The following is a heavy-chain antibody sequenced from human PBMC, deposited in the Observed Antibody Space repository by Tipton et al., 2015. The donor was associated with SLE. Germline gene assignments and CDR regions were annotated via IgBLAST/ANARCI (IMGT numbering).Heavy chain of an antibody. Sequence: TLSLTCAVYGGSFSGYFWTWIRQPPGKGLEWIGEVNYSGSTSYNPSLQSRVTISVDTSKSQFSLKLSSVTAADTAVYYCARGTLTGSYGRWGQGTLVTVSS. CDR3: ARGTLTGSYGR. V-gene: IGHV4-34*01. J-gene: IGHJ4*02. CDR1: GGSFSGYF. D-gene: IGHD1-26*01. CDR2: VNYSGST.